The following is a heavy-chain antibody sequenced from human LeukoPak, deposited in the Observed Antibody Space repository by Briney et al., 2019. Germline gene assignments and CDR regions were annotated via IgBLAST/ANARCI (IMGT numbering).Heavy chain of an antibody. V-gene: IGHV6-1*01. D-gene: IGHD1-26*01. Sequence: SQTLSLTFAISGDSVSSNSAAWNWIRQSPSRGLEWLGRTYYRSKWYNGYAVSVKSRITIKPDTSKNQFSLQLNSVTPDDTAVYYCARVVGREVDYWGQETLVTVSS. J-gene: IGHJ4*02. CDR3: ARVVGREVDY. CDR1: GDSVSSNSAA. CDR2: TYYRSKWYN.